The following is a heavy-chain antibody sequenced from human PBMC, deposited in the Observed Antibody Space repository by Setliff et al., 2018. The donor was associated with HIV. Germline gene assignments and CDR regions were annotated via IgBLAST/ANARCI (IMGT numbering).Heavy chain of an antibody. J-gene: IGHJ3*02. CDR1: GYSISSGYY. Sequence: SETLSLTCAVSGYSISSGYYWGWIRQPPGKGLEWIGSIYHSGSTYYNPSLTSRVTISVDTPKNHFSLKLTSVTAADTAVYYCARAEMATIVAFDIWGQGTMVTVSS. CDR2: IYHSGST. CDR3: ARAEMATIVAFDI. V-gene: IGHV4-38-2*01. D-gene: IGHD5-12*01.